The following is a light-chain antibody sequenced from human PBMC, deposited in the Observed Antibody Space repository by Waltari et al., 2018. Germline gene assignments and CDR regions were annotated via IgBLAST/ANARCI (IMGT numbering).Light chain of an antibody. V-gene: IGKV4-1*01. CDR3: QQYSATPPT. Sequence: DIVMTQSPDSLAVSLGERATIHCKSSQSVISSFNNKNYLTWFQQKAGEPPKLLIYRASTRESGVPDRFSGSGSGTDFTLTISGLQAEDVAVYYCQQYSATPPTFGQGTKVEIK. CDR2: RAS. CDR1: QSVISSFNNKNY. J-gene: IGKJ1*01.